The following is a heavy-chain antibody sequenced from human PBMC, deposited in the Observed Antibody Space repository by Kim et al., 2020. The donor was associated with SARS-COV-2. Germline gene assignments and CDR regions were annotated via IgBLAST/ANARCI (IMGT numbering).Heavy chain of an antibody. Sequence: SETLSLTCTVSGGSISSYYWSWIRQPPGKGLEWIGYIYYSGSTNYNTSLKSRVTISVYTSKNQFSLKLSSVTAADTAVYYCARYSSGWFFDYWGQGTLVTVSS. CDR3: ARYSSGWFFDY. CDR2: IYYSGST. D-gene: IGHD6-19*01. CDR1: GGSISSYY. J-gene: IGHJ4*02. V-gene: IGHV4-59*01.